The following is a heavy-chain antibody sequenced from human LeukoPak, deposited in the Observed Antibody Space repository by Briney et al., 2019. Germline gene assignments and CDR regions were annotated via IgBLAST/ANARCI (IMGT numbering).Heavy chain of an antibody. D-gene: IGHD4-17*01. CDR2: ISGSVGRT. CDR1: GFTFSIYA. CDR3: ATPPTVTRNY. V-gene: IGHV3-23*01. J-gene: IGHJ4*02. Sequence: GGSLRLSCAASGFTFSIYAMSWVRQAPGKGLEWVSSISGSVGRTHYADSVRGRFTISRDNSKNTLYLQMDSLRAEDTAVYYCATPPTVTRNYWGQGTLVTVSS.